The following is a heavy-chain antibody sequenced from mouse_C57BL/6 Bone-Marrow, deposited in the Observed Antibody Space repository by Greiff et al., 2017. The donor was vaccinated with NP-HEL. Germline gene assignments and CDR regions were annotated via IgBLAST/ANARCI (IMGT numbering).Heavy chain of an antibody. D-gene: IGHD1-1*01. Sequence: QVQLQQSGAELVRPGASVTLSCKASGYTFTDYEKHWVKQTPVHGLEWIGAIDPETGGTAYNQKFKGKAILTADKSSSTAYMELRSLTSEDSAVYYCTREVFITTVVADYWGQGTTLTVSS. CDR1: GYTFTDYE. J-gene: IGHJ2*01. CDR2: IDPETGGT. CDR3: TREVFITTVVADY. V-gene: IGHV1-15*01.